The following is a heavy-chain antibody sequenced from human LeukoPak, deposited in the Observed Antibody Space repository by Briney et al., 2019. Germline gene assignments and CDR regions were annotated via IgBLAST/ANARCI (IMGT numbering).Heavy chain of an antibody. CDR2: IYHSGST. CDR1: GGSISSGGYS. V-gene: IGHV4-30-2*01. J-gene: IGHJ3*02. Sequence: PSQTLSLTCAVSGGSISSGGYSWSWIRQPPGKGLEWIGYIYHSGSTYYNPSLKSRVTISVDRFKNQFSLKLSSVTAADTAVYYCARGLTYYYDSSGYYIDAFDIWGQGTMVTVSS. D-gene: IGHD3-22*01. CDR3: ARGLTYYYDSSGYYIDAFDI.